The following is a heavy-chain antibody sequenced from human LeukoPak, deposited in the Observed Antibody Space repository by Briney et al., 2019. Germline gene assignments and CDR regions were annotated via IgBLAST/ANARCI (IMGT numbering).Heavy chain of an antibody. Sequence: SETLSLTCAAYGGSFSGYYWSWIRQPPGKGLEWIGEINHSGSTNYNPSLKSRVTISVDTSKNQFSLKLSSVTAADTAVYYCARGVLKAVAGTGVWFDPWGQGTLVTVSS. CDR1: GGSFSGYY. CDR3: ARGVLKAVAGTGVWFDP. V-gene: IGHV4-34*01. CDR2: INHSGST. J-gene: IGHJ5*02. D-gene: IGHD6-19*01.